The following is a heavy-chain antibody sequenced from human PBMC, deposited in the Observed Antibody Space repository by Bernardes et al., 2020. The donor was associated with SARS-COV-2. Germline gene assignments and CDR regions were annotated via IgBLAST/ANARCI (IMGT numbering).Heavy chain of an antibody. CDR3: ARGYFYGPFDF. D-gene: IGHD4-17*01. CDR2: ISSSSSYI. J-gene: IGHJ4*02. V-gene: IGHV3-21*04. Sequence: GGSLRLCCAASGFTFSSYSMNWVRQAPGKGLEWVSSISSSSSYIYYADSVRGRFTISRDNAKNSLHLQVNSLRDEDTALYYCARGYFYGPFDFWGQGILVTVSS. CDR1: GFTFSSYS.